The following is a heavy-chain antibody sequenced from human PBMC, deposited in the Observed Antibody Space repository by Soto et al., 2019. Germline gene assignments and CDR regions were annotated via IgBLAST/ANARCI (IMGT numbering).Heavy chain of an antibody. CDR2: IYYSGST. V-gene: IGHV4-59*01. CDR3: ARAKVAAARPYYFDY. Sequence: SETLSLTCTVSGGSISSYYWSWIRHPPGKGLEWIGYIYYSGSTNYNPSLKSRVTISVDTSKNQFSLKLSSVTAADTAVYYCARAKVAAARPYYFDYWGQGTLVTVSS. D-gene: IGHD6-6*01. CDR1: GGSISSYY. J-gene: IGHJ4*02.